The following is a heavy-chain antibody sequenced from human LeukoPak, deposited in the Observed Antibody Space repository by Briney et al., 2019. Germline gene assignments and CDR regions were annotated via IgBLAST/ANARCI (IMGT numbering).Heavy chain of an antibody. CDR3: ARMSSVVHDAFDI. CDR2: ISSGGGT. D-gene: IGHD2-15*01. V-gene: IGHV3-23*01. CDR1: GFTFRSYA. J-gene: IGHJ3*02. Sequence: GGSLRLSCAASGFTFRSYAMSWVRQAPGKGLEWVSAISSGGGTYYADSVRGRFTISRDNSKNTLYLQMNSLRAEDTAVYYCARMSSVVHDAFDIWGQGTMVTVSS.